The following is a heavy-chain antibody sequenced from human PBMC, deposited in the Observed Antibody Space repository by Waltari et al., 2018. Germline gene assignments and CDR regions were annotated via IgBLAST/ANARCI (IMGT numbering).Heavy chain of an antibody. CDR2: VFYTGTT. CDR1: GGSISSYY. Sequence: QVQLQESGPRLMRPSETLSLTCAISGGSISSYYWSWVRRLPDKGLGWIGYVFYTGTTSYSPALKSRVSISGDRSKNQVSLKLTSVTAAETATYYCARENPYGHTYFYMDVWGKGTTVTVSS. D-gene: IGHD4-17*01. V-gene: IGHV4-59*13. J-gene: IGHJ6*03. CDR3: ARENPYGHTYFYMDV.